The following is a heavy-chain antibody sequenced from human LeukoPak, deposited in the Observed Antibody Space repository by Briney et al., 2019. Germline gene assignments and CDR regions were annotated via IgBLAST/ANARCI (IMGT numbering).Heavy chain of an antibody. D-gene: IGHD2-15*01. J-gene: IGHJ4*02. V-gene: IGHV4-61*02. CDR3: AREVAATTLIDY. Sequence: PSETLSLTCTVSGGSISSGSYYWSWIRQPAGKGLEWIGRIYTSGSTNCNPSLKSRVTISVDTSKNQFSLKLSSVTAADTAVYYCAREVAATTLIDYWGQGTLVTVSS. CDR1: GGSISSGSYY. CDR2: IYTSGST.